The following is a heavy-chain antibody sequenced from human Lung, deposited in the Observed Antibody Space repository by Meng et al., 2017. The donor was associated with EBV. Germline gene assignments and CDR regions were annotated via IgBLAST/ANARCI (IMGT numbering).Heavy chain of an antibody. CDR1: GYTFTNYA. Sequence: QVQLVQSGAEVKLPGASVRVSCTTSGYTFTNYAMQWARQAPGQRLEWLGWINAGNGDRRYSQKFQGRVTITRDTSASTAYMELSSLRSEDTAVYYCARGIWSASSVGYYFDSWGQGTLVTVSS. CDR2: INAGNGDR. V-gene: IGHV1-3*01. D-gene: IGHD6-6*01. J-gene: IGHJ4*02. CDR3: ARGIWSASSVGYYFDS.